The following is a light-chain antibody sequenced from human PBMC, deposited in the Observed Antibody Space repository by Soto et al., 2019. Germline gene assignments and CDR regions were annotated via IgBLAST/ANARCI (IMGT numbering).Light chain of an antibody. J-gene: IGKJ5*01. V-gene: IGKV3-20*01. CDR2: GAS. CDR3: QQYGGSPPIT. CDR1: QSVSSSY. Sequence: EIVLTQSPGTLSLSPGERATLSCRASQSVSSSYLAWYQQKPGQAPRLVIYGASSRATGIPDRFSGSGSGTDFTLSISRLETEDFAVYYCQQYGGSPPITFGQGTRLEIK.